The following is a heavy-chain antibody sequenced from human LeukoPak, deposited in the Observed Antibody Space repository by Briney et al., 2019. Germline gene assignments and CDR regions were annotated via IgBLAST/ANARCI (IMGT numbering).Heavy chain of an antibody. Sequence: SQTLSLTCTVSGGSISSGGYYWSWIRQPAGKGLEWIGRNYTSGSTNYNPSLKSRVTMSVDTSKNQFSLKLSSVTAADTAVYYCARGATGTTLGLAFDIWGQGTMVTVSS. D-gene: IGHD1-7*01. CDR3: ARGATGTTLGLAFDI. CDR2: NYTSGST. CDR1: GGSISSGGYY. V-gene: IGHV4-61*02. J-gene: IGHJ3*02.